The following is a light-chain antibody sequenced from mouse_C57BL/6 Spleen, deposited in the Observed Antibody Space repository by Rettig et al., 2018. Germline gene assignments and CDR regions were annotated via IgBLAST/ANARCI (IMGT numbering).Light chain of an antibody. J-gene: IGKJ1*01. CDR2: YAS. Sequence: ESPRLLIKYASQSISGIPSRFSGSGSGSDFTLSINSVEPEDVGVYYCQNGHSFPWTFGGGTKLEIK. V-gene: IGKV5-39*01. CDR3: QNGHSFPWT.